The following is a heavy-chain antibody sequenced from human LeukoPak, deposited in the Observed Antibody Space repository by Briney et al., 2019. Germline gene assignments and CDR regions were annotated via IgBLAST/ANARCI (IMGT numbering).Heavy chain of an antibody. D-gene: IGHD3-22*01. CDR1: VGPISSDSYY. V-gene: IGHV4-61*02. J-gene: IGHJ6*02. CDR2: IYTSRTT. CDR3: AIDSIGIKYYYYGMDG. Sequence: SQTLSLTCTVSVGPISSDSYYWSWIRQPAGKGLEGIGRIYTSRTTNYNPSLKSRVTIPVATSKNQFSLKLSSVTDADTAVYSCAIDSIGIKYYYYGMDGWGQGTTVTVSS.